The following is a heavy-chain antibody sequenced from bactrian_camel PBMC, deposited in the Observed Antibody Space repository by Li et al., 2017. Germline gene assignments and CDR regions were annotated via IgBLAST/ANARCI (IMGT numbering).Heavy chain of an antibody. Sequence: QLVESGGGLVQPGGFLRLSCAASGFTFSYYWMYWVRQAPGKGLEWVATINSGGDTAYYADSMKGRFTISKDNAKNTVYLQMKNLTPEDTALYKCGAVYGYWATTPVLAIIDTGARGPRSPSP. D-gene: IGHD1*01. CDR1: GFTFSYYW. CDR3: GAVYGYWATTPVLAIIDT. CDR2: INSGGDTA. J-gene: IGHJ4*01. V-gene: IGHV3S25*01.